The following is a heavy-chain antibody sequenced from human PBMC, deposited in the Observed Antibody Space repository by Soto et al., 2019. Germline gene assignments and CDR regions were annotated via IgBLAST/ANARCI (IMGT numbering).Heavy chain of an antibody. Sequence: ASVKVSCKASGYTFTSYDINWVRQATGQGLEWMGWMNPNSGNTGYAQKFQGRVTMTRKTSISTAYMELSSLRSEDTAVYYCARERGSTSYHDAFDIWGQGTMVTVSS. J-gene: IGHJ3*02. D-gene: IGHD2-2*01. V-gene: IGHV1-8*01. CDR3: ARERGSTSYHDAFDI. CDR1: GYTFTSYD. CDR2: MNPNSGNT.